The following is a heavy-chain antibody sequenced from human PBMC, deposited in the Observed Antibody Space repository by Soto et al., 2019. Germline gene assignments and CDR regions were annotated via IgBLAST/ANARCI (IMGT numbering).Heavy chain of an antibody. CDR1: GDSISSYY. CDR3: ASGRVLTSYGMDV. J-gene: IGHJ6*02. Sequence: SETLSLTCTVSGDSISSYYWSWIRQPPGKGLEWIEYIYYSGSTNYNPSLKSRVTISVDTSKNQFSLKLTSVTAADTAVYYCASGRVLTSYGMDVWGQGATVTVSS. CDR2: IYYSGST. D-gene: IGHD3-10*01. V-gene: IGHV4-59*08.